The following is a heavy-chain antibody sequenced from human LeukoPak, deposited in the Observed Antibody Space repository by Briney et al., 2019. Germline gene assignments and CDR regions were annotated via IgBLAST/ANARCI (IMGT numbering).Heavy chain of an antibody. CDR1: GYTFTGYY. J-gene: IGHJ4*02. CDR3: ARLTDFDWPYFDY. CDR2: INPNSGGT. Sequence: ASVKVSCKASGYTFTGYYMHWVRQAPGQGLEWMGRINPNSGGTNYAQKFQGRVTMTRDTSISTVYMELSRLRSDDTAVYYCARLTDFDWPYFDYWGQGTLVTVSS. D-gene: IGHD3-9*01. V-gene: IGHV1-2*06.